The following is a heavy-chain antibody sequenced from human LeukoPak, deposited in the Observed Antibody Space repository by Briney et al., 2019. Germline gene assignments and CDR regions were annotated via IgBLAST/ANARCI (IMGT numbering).Heavy chain of an antibody. CDR1: GGSISSYY. D-gene: IGHD3-22*01. J-gene: IGHJ4*02. CDR2: IYTSGST. CDR3: ARSTTDDSSGSDFDY. V-gene: IGHV4-4*07. Sequence: PSETLSLTCTVSGGSISSYYWSWIRQPAGKGLEWIGRIYTSGSTNYNPSLKSRVTMSVDTSKNQFSLKLSSATAADTAVYYCARSTTDDSSGSDFDYWGQGTLVTVSS.